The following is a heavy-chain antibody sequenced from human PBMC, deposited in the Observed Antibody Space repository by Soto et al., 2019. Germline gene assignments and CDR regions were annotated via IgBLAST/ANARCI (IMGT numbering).Heavy chain of an antibody. V-gene: IGHV3-66*01. D-gene: IGHD1-1*01. Sequence: EVQLVESGGGLVQPGGSLRLSCAASGFTVSNNYMRWVRQAPGKGLEWVSLIYSGGATYYADSVKGRFTISRDNSKNTLYLQMNSLIDEDTAVYYCARDGTYNWVGGQGILVTVSS. CDR3: ARDGTYNWV. J-gene: IGHJ4*02. CDR2: IYSGGAT. CDR1: GFTVSNNY.